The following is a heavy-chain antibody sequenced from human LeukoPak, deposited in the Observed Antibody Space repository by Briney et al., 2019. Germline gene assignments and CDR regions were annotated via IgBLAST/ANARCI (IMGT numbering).Heavy chain of an antibody. D-gene: IGHD6-19*01. CDR1: GFIVSSNY. CDR3: ARTTDYSSGFDY. V-gene: IGHV3-21*01. Sequence: PGGSLRLSCAASGFIVSSNYMSWVRQAPGKGLEWVSSISTSSSYMFYAASVKGRFTISRDNAKNSLYLQMNSLRADNTAVYYCARTTDYSSGFDYWGQGTLVTVSS. J-gene: IGHJ4*02. CDR2: ISTSSSYM.